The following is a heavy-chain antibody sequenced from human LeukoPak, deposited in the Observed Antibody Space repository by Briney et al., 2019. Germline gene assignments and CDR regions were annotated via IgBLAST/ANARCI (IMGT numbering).Heavy chain of an antibody. Sequence: SETLSLTCAVYGGSFSGYYWSWIRQPPGKGLEWIGEINHSGSTNYNPSLKSRVTISVDTSKDQFSLKLSSVTAADTAVYYCAREGIAATTDYWGQGTLVTVSS. CDR1: GGSFSGYY. D-gene: IGHD6-13*01. CDR3: AREGIAATTDY. CDR2: INHSGST. J-gene: IGHJ4*02. V-gene: IGHV4-34*01.